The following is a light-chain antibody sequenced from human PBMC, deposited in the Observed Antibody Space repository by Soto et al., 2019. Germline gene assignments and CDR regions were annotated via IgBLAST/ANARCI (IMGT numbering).Light chain of an antibody. CDR2: DAS. CDR1: QSVSSS. J-gene: IGKJ3*01. V-gene: IGKV3-11*01. Sequence: EIVLTQSPATLSLSPGERATLSCRASQSVSSSLAWYQQKPGQAPRLLIYDASTRVTGTPARFSGSGSGTDFTLTNSSLEPEDFAVYYCQQRRNWPEFTFGPGTKVQIK. CDR3: QQRRNWPEFT.